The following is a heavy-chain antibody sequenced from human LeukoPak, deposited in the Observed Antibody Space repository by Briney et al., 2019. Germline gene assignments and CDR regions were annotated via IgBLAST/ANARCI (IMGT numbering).Heavy chain of an antibody. CDR3: TRVLATWNTPFDS. CDR2: ISRNSRYI. V-gene: IGHV3-21*06. J-gene: IGHJ4*02. D-gene: IGHD1/OR15-1a*01. Sequence: NPGGSLRLSCAASGFTFSDYTMNWVRQAPGKGLEWVSSISRNSRYIYYADSVKGRFTSSRDNAKNSLFLQMNSLRAEDTAVYYCTRVLATWNTPFDSWGQGTLVTVSS. CDR1: GFTFSDYT.